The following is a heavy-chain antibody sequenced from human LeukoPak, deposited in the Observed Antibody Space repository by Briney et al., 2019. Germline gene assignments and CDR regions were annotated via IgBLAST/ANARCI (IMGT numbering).Heavy chain of an antibody. D-gene: IGHD1-26*01. V-gene: IGHV3-21*01. Sequence: GGSLRLSCAASGFTFSSYCMNWVRQAPGKGLEWVSSISSSSSYIYYADSVKGRFTISRDNAKNPLYLQMNSVRAEDRAVDYCAREFIGTDGGQGTLVTVSS. CDR2: ISSSSSYI. CDR1: GFTFSSYC. J-gene: IGHJ4*02. CDR3: AREFIGTD.